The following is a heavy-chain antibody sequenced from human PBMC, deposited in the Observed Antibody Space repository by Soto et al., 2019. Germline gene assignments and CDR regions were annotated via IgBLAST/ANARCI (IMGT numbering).Heavy chain of an antibody. D-gene: IGHD3-16*02. J-gene: IGHJ6*02. V-gene: IGHV1-69*13. CDR2: IVPIFGTT. Sequence: SVKVSCKVSGGVFRRYAISWVRQAPGQGLEWLGGIVPIFGTTNYAQKFQGRVTIVADESTSTAYMDLSSLRSDDTAVYYCARPNEGSYHSNHLYYYALDVCGQGTTVTVS. CDR3: ARPNEGSYHSNHLYYYALDV. CDR1: GGVFRRYA.